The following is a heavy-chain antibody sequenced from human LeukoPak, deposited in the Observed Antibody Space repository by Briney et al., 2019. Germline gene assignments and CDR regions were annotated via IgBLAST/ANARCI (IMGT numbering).Heavy chain of an antibody. V-gene: IGHV3-23*01. D-gene: IGHD3-3*01. Sequence: GGSLRLSCAASGFTFSSYGMSWLRQAPGKGLEWVSAISGSGGSTHYADSVKGRFTISRDKSKNTLYLQMNSLRAEDTAVYYCAKDFWSGYYNSLLSFDYWGQGTLVTVSS. CDR2: ISGSGGST. J-gene: IGHJ4*02. CDR3: AKDFWSGYYNSLLSFDY. CDR1: GFTFSSYG.